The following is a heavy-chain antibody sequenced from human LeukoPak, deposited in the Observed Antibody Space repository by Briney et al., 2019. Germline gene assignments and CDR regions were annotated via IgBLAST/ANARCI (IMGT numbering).Heavy chain of an antibody. CDR2: IKEDGSEK. D-gene: IGHD6-19*01. Sequence: GGSLRLSCAASGFTFSAYWMHWVRQAPGKGLEWVANIKEDGSEKYYVDSVKGRFTISRDNAKNSLYLQMNSLRADDTAVYFCATARRGAGGWYFDYWGQGTLVTVSS. CDR1: GFTFSAYW. V-gene: IGHV3-7*01. CDR3: ATARRGAGGWYFDY. J-gene: IGHJ4*02.